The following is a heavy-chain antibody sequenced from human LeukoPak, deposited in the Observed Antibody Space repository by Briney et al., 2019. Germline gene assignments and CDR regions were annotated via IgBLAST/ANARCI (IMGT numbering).Heavy chain of an antibody. J-gene: IGHJ6*03. CDR3: ARGGTAMADYYYYYYIDV. D-gene: IGHD5-18*01. Sequence: GGSLRLSCAASGFTFSSYAMHWVRQAPGKGLEWVALISYDGSNKYYADSVKGRFTISRDNAKNSLYLQMNSLRAEDTAVYYCARGGTAMADYYYYYYIDVWGKGTTVTVSS. CDR1: GFTFSSYA. V-gene: IGHV3-30*04. CDR2: ISYDGSNK.